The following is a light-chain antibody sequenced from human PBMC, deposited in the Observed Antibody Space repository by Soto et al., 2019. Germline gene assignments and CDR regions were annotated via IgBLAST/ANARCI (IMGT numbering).Light chain of an antibody. CDR3: QQSYNTLIT. J-gene: IGKJ5*01. V-gene: IGKV1-39*01. Sequence: DIQMTQFPSSLSASVGDRVTITCRASQSISSYLNWYQHKPGKAPKVLIYAASSLQSGVPSRFSGSGSGTDFTLTISSLQAEDFATYYCQQSYNTLITFGHGTRREIK. CDR1: QSISSY. CDR2: AAS.